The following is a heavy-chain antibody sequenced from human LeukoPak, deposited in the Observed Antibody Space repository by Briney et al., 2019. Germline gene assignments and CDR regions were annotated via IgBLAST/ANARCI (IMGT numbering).Heavy chain of an antibody. CDR2: IYYSGST. CDR3: ARQGSVRWYSQYYFDY. V-gene: IGHV4-39*01. Sequence: SSETLSLTCTVSGGSISSSSYYWGWIRQPPGKGLEWIGSIYYSGSTYYNPSLKSRVTISVDTSKNQFSLKLSSVTAADTAVYYCARQGSVRWYSQYYFDYWGQGTLVTVSS. J-gene: IGHJ4*02. D-gene: IGHD6-13*01. CDR1: GGSISSSSYY.